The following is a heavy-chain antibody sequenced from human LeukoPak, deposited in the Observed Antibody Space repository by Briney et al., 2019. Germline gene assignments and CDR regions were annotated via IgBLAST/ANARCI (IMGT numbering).Heavy chain of an antibody. CDR1: GYTFTGYY. CDR3: ARGGGSYSNYAGNWFDP. Sequence: ASVKVSCKASGYTFTGYYMHWVRQAPGQGLEWMGWINPNSGGTNYAQKFQGRVTMTRDTSISTAYMELSKLRSDDTAVYYCARGGGSYSNYAGNWFDPWGQGTLVTVSS. CDR2: INPNSGGT. D-gene: IGHD4-11*01. J-gene: IGHJ5*02. V-gene: IGHV1-2*02.